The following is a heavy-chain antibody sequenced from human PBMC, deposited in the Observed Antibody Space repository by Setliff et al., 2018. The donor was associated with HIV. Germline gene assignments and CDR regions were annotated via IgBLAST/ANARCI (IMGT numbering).Heavy chain of an antibody. J-gene: IGHJ3*02. CDR2: IYTSGST. V-gene: IGHV4-61*09. D-gene: IGHD1-26*01. CDR3: AALGATSDAFDI. CDR1: GGSISSGSYY. Sequence: LSLTCTVSGGSISSGSYYWSWIRQPAGKGLEWIGHIYTSGSTNYNPSLKSRVTISVDTSKNQFSLKLSSVTAADTAVYYCAALGATSDAFDIWGQGTMVTVS.